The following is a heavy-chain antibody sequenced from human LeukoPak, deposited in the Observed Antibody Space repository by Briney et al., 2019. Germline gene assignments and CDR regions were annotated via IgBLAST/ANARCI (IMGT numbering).Heavy chain of an antibody. CDR3: LRPGVRRTKIFGVVSGAFDI. D-gene: IGHD3-3*01. CDR2: IYNSGST. J-gene: IGHJ3*02. Sequence: SETLSLTCTVSGCSTSTYYWSWIRQSPGKGQEWIGYIYNSGSTNYDPSLKSRVTISVDTSKNQFCLKLSSVTAADTALYYCLRPGVRRTKIFGVVSGAFDIWGQGTMVTVSS. CDR1: GCSTSTYY. V-gene: IGHV4-59*08.